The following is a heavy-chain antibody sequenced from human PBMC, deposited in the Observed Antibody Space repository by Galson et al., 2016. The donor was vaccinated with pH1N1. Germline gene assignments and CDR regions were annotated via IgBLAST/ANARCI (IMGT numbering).Heavy chain of an antibody. CDR3: AKGLNY. CDR1: GDSISRGGFY. Sequence: TLSLTCSVSGDSISRGGFYWTWIRHHPGKGLEWIDYIYYSGLSSYNPSLKSRLTISVDKSKNQFSLRLTSLTVADTAVYFCAKGLNYWGQGALVTVSS. V-gene: IGHV4-31*03. J-gene: IGHJ4*02. CDR2: IYYSGLS.